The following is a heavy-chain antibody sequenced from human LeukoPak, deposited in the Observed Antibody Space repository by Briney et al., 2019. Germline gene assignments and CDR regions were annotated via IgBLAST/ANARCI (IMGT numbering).Heavy chain of an antibody. CDR3: ARWTVYGYSSGWYYFDY. Sequence: PSETLSLSCTVSGGSISSYYWSWIRQPPGKGLEWIGYIYYSGSTNYNPSLKSRVTISVDTSKNQFSLKLSSVTAADTAVYYCARWTVYGYSSGWYYFDYWGQGTLVTVSS. J-gene: IGHJ4*02. V-gene: IGHV4-59*01. CDR1: GGSISSYY. D-gene: IGHD6-19*01. CDR2: IYYSGST.